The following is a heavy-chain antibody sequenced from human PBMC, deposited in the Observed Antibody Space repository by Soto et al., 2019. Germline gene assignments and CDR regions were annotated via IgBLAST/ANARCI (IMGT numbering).Heavy chain of an antibody. CDR1: GGSFSGYY. D-gene: IGHD3-3*01. CDR3: ARGYDFWSVYYFQGYYYGMVG. Sequence: SETLSLTCAVYGGSFSGYYWSWIRQPPGKGLEWIGEINHSGSTNYNPSLKSRVTISVDTSKNQFSLKLSSVTAADTAVYYCARGYDFWSVYYFQGYYYGMVGWCQGPTVTVAS. V-gene: IGHV4-34*01. J-gene: IGHJ6*02. CDR2: INHSGST.